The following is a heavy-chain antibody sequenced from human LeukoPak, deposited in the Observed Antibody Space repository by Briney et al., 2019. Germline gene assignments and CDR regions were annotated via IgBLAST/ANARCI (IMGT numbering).Heavy chain of an antibody. CDR1: GGSSSGYY. CDR2: INHSGST. J-gene: IGHJ5*02. CDR3: ASHGVAAEVHWFDP. Sequence: SETLSLTCAVYGGSSSGYYWSWIRQPPGKGLEWIGEINHSGSTNYNPSLKSRVTISVDTSKNQFSLKLSSVTAADTAVYYCASHGVAAEVHWFDPWGQGTLVTVSS. D-gene: IGHD2-15*01. V-gene: IGHV4-34*01.